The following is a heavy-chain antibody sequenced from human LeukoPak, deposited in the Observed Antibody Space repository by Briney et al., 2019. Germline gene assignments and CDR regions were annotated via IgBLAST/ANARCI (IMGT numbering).Heavy chain of an antibody. D-gene: IGHD3-3*01. CDR1: GYTFTGYY. J-gene: IGHJ4*02. CDR3: ARCHYDFWSGYYTGDFDY. CDR2: INPSGGST. Sequence: GASVKVSCKASGYTFTGYYMHWVRQAPGQGLEWMGIINPSGGSTSYAQKFQGRVTMTRDTSTSTVYMELSSLRSEDTAVYYCARCHYDFWSGYYTGDFDYWGQGTLVTVSS. V-gene: IGHV1-46*01.